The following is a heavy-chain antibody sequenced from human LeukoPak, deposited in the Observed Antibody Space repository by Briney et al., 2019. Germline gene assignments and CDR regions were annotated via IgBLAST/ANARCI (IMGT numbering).Heavy chain of an antibody. CDR2: ISYDGSNK. Sequence: PGRSLRLSCAASGFTFSSYAMHWVRQAPGKGLEWVAVISYDGSNKYYADSVKGRFTISRDNSKNTLYLQMYSLRAEDTAVYYCARMEADIVVVPAASFDYWGQGTLVAVSS. D-gene: IGHD2-2*01. CDR1: GFTFSSYA. J-gene: IGHJ4*02. V-gene: IGHV3-30-3*01. CDR3: ARMEADIVVVPAASFDY.